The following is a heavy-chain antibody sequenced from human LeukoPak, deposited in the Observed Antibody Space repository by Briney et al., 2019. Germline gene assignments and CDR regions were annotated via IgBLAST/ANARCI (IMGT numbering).Heavy chain of an antibody. CDR1: GFTFSNAW. V-gene: IGHV3-15*01. D-gene: IGHD3-3*01. Sequence: PGGSLRLSCAASGFTFSNAWMSWVRQAPGKGLEWVGRIKSKTDGGTTDYAAPVKGRFTISRDDSKNTLYLQMNSLKTEDTAVYYCTTEGLRFLEWLLSLDLDVWGKGTTVTVSS. J-gene: IGHJ6*04. CDR2: IKSKTDGGTT. CDR3: TTEGLRFLEWLLSLDLDV.